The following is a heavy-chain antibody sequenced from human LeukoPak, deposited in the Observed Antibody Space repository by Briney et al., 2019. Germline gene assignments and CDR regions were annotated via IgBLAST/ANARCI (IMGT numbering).Heavy chain of an antibody. V-gene: IGHV3-23*01. D-gene: IGHD3-9*01. J-gene: IGHJ4*02. CDR1: GFTFSSYA. CDR2: ISGRADSA. Sequence: PGGSLRLSCAASGFTFSSYAMSWVRQAPGKGLEWVSAISGRADSAYYPDSVKGRFTISRDNSKNTLYLQMNSLRAEDTAVYYCARSYYDILTGYYDPDYWGQGTLVTVSS. CDR3: ARSYYDILTGYYDPDY.